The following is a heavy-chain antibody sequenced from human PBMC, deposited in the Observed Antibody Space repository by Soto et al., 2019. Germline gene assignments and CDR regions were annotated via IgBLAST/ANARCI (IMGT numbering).Heavy chain of an antibody. CDR3: ARVRYYDGSGYFVY. J-gene: IGHJ4*02. D-gene: IGHD3-22*01. CDR1: GFTFSSYS. V-gene: IGHV3-21*01. Sequence: GGSLRLSCAASGFTFSSYSMNWVRQAAGKGLELVSSISSSSSYIYYADSVKGRFTISRDNDKNSLYLQMNSLRAEDTAVYYCARVRYYDGSGYFVYWGQGTLVTVSS. CDR2: ISSSSSYI.